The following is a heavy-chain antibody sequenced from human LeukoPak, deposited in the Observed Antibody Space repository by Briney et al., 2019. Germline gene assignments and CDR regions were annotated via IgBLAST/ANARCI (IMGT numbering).Heavy chain of an antibody. V-gene: IGHV3-30*18. J-gene: IGHJ6*02. CDR2: ISSDGSNK. CDR1: GFTFSTYA. Sequence: GGSLRLSCAASGFTFSTYAMHWVRQAPGKGLEWVTAISSDGSNKNYADFVKGRFTSSRDNSKNSLYLQTNSLRAEDTAVYYCAKEARGYYYGMDVWGQGTTVTVSS. CDR3: AKEARGYYYGMDV.